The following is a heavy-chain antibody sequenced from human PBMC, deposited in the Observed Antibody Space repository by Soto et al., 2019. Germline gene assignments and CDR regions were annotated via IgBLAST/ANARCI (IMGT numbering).Heavy chain of an antibody. J-gene: IGHJ3*02. D-gene: IGHD3-16*01. V-gene: IGHV5-51*01. CDR3: AIPDYAQVAWCQTYAI. CDR2: INARDSDV. CDR1: DYTFAAYW. Sequence: PGESLKISCKGFDYTFAAYWISWVRQMHGKGLELMGVINARDSDVKYSSPIEGQVSISADKSILAAFLQWRSLQATEIVMYYWAIPDYAQVAWCQTYAIWGEGTIVTVSS.